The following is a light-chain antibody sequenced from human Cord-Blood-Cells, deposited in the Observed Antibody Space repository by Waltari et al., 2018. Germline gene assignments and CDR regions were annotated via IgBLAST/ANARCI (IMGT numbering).Light chain of an antibody. J-gene: IGLJ3*02. CDR3: SSYTSSSTLE. Sequence: QSALTQPASVSGSPGQSITLSCTGTSSDVGGYNYVPWYQQHPGKAPKLMIYDVSNRPSGVSNRFSGSKSGNTASLTISGLQAEDEADYYCSSYTSSSTLEFGGGTKLTVL. V-gene: IGLV2-14*01. CDR2: DVS. CDR1: SSDVGGYNY.